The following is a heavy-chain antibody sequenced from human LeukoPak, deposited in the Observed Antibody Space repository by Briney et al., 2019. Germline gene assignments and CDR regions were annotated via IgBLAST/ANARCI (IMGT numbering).Heavy chain of an antibody. Sequence: PGASLRLSCAASGFTFSSYAMSWVRQAPGKGLEWVSYISSSGSTIYYADSVKGRFTISRDNAKNSLYLQMNSLRAEDTAVYYCAREGNYYDSSGYKEPIFDYWGQGTLVTVSS. CDR3: AREGNYYDSSGYKEPIFDY. D-gene: IGHD3-22*01. V-gene: IGHV3-48*03. CDR1: GFTFSSYA. J-gene: IGHJ4*02. CDR2: ISSSGSTI.